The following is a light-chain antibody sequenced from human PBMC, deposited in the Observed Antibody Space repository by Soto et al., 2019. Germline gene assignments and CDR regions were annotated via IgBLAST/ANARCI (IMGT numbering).Light chain of an antibody. CDR1: QSVSNNY. J-gene: IGKJ5*01. Sequence: IVLTQSPATLSLSPGEGATLSCRASQSVSNNYLAWYQQKPGQAPRLLIYGASSRATGIPDRFSGSGSGTDFTLTISRLEPEDFAVYYCQQRSNWPLTFGQGTRLEI. CDR3: QQRSNWPLT. CDR2: GAS. V-gene: IGKV3D-20*02.